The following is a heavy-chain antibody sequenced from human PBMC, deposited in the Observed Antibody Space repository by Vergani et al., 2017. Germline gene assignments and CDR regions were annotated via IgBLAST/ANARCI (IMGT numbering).Heavy chain of an antibody. CDR2: ISYDGSNK. J-gene: IGHJ4*02. V-gene: IGHV3-30-3*01. CDR3: ARMAGYCSGSSCYMRGDFDY. CDR1: GFTFSSYA. Sequence: QVQLVESGGGVVQPGRSLRLSCAASGFTFSSYAMHWVRQAPGKGLEWVAVISYDGSNKYYADYVKGRFSISRDNSKNTLYLQMNSLRIEDTAVFFCARMAGYCSGSSCYMRGDFDYWGQGTLVTVSS. D-gene: IGHD2-2*02.